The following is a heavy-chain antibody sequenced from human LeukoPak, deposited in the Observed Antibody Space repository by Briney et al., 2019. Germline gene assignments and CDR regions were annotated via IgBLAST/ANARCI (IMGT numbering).Heavy chain of an antibody. Sequence: SETLSLTCAVSGGSISSGGYSWGWIRQPPGKGLEWIGYIYHSGSTYYNPSLKSRVTISVDRSKNQFSLKLSSVTAADTAVYYCARSFGELYGFDYWGQGTLVTVSS. CDR2: IYHSGST. CDR3: ARSFGELYGFDY. D-gene: IGHD3-10*01. V-gene: IGHV4-30-2*01. J-gene: IGHJ4*02. CDR1: GGSISSGGYS.